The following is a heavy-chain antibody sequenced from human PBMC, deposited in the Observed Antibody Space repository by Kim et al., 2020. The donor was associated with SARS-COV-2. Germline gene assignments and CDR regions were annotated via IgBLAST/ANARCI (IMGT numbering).Heavy chain of an antibody. CDR3: ATGAVLLRPSWFDP. J-gene: IGHJ5*02. D-gene: IGHD2-15*01. Sequence: AQKFQGRVTMTEDTSTATAYMELSSLRSEDTAVYYCATGAVLLRPSWFDPWGQGTLVTVSS. V-gene: IGHV1-24*01.